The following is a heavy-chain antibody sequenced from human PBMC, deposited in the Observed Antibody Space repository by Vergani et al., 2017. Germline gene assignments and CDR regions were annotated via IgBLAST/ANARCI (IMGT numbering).Heavy chain of an antibody. J-gene: IGHJ4*02. CDR2: ISWNSGSI. CDR1: GFTFDDYA. D-gene: IGHD3-22*01. CDR3: AKGSYDSSGYYSDPSDF. Sequence: EVQLVESGGGLVQPGRSLRLSCAASGFTFDDYAMHWVRQAPGKGLEWVSVISWNSGSIGYADSVKGRFTISRDNAKSSLYLQINSLRAEDTALYYCAKGSYDSSGYYSDPSDFWGQGTLVTVSS. V-gene: IGHV3-9*01.